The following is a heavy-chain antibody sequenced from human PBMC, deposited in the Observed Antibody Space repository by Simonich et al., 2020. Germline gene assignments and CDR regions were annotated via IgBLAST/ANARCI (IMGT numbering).Heavy chain of an antibody. D-gene: IGHD1-1*01. CDR1: GYSLPSSW. Sequence: EVQLVQSGAEVKKPGESLKISCNGSGYSLPSSWMGWVRQMPGKAREWMGSIYPGDSDTKYSPSFQGHVTISADKSINTAYLQWSSLKASETAMYYCARQLNDFDIWGQGTMVTVSS. V-gene: IGHV5-51*01. J-gene: IGHJ3*02. CDR3: ARQLNDFDI. CDR2: IYPGDSDT.